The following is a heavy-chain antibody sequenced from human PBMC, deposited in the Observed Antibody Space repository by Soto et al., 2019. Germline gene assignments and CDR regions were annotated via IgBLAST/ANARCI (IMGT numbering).Heavy chain of an antibody. CDR3: AKGWDVKYFDK. CDR1: GASLLSSY. CDR2: IFSSGRT. Sequence: SETLSLTCSASGASLLSSYWSWVRQPGGKGLEWIGHIFSSGRTSYNPSLKSRLTMSIDTSKILFSLNLSSVTAADTAVDYCAKGWDVKYFDKWGQGTLVTVTS. J-gene: IGHJ4*02. D-gene: IGHD1-26*01. V-gene: IGHV4-4*07.